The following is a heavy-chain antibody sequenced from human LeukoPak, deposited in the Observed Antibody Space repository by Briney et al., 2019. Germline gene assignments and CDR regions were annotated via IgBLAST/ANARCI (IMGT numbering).Heavy chain of an antibody. J-gene: IGHJ3*02. D-gene: IGHD2-2*01. CDR3: ARDQGIVVVPAAIAAFDI. V-gene: IGHV3-21*01. Sequence: PGGSLRLSCAASGFTFSSYSMNWVRQAPGKGLEWVSSISSSSSYIYYADSVKGRFTISRDNAKNSLYLQMNSLRAEDTAVYYCARDQGIVVVPAAIAAFDIWGQGTMVTVSS. CDR2: ISSSSSYI. CDR1: GFTFSSYS.